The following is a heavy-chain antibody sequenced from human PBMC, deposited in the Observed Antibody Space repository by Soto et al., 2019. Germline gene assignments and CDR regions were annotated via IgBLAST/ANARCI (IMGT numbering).Heavy chain of an antibody. J-gene: IGHJ4*02. CDR1: GGSISSYY. CDR3: ARARHVYYDSSGYFDY. V-gene: IGHV4-59*01. D-gene: IGHD3-22*01. CDR2: IYYSGST. Sequence: SETLSLTCTVSGGSISSYYWSWIRQPPGKGLEWIGYIYYSGSTNYNPSLKSRVTISVDTSKNQFSLKLSSATAADTAVYYCARARHVYYDSSGYFDYWGQGTLVTVSS.